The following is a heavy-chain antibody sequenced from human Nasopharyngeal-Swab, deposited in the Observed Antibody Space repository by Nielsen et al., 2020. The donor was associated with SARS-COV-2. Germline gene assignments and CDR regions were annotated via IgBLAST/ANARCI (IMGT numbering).Heavy chain of an antibody. CDR1: GFTFSSYA. V-gene: IGHV3-48*03. D-gene: IGHD6-19*01. J-gene: IGHJ4*02. CDR3: ARDQGRYSSGWYLDY. CDR2: ISSSGSTI. Sequence: GESLKISCAASGFTFSSYAMSWVRQAPGKGLEWVSYISSSGSTIYYADSVKGRFTISRDNAKNSLYLQMNSLRAEDTAVYYCARDQGRYSSGWYLDYWGQGTLVTVSS.